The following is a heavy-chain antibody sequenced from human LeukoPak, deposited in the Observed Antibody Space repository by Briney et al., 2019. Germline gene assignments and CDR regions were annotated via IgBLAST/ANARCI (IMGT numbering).Heavy chain of an antibody. Sequence: SETLSLTCNVSGGSISSYYWSWIRQPPGKGLEWIGYIYYSGSTSYNPSLKSRVTMSVDTAKNQFSLKLSSVTAADTAVYYCARHAAAAVYSWFDPWGQGTQVTVFS. D-gene: IGHD4-11*01. CDR3: ARHAAAAVYSWFDP. V-gene: IGHV4-59*08. J-gene: IGHJ5*02. CDR2: IYYSGST. CDR1: GGSISSYY.